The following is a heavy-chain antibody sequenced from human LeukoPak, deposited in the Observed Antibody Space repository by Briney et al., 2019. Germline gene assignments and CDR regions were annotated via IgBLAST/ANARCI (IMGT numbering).Heavy chain of an antibody. D-gene: IGHD6-19*01. CDR1: GLTFSRYS. CDR3: AKCSGWFVRGKDYYYYYMDV. J-gene: IGHJ6*03. Sequence: PGGSLRLSCAAPGLTFSRYSMNWVRQAPGKGLEWVSSISSGSSYIYYADSVKGRFTISRDNSKDTLYLQMNSLRAEDTAVYYCAKCSGWFVRGKDYYYYYMDVWGKGTTVTVSS. CDR2: ISSGSSYI. V-gene: IGHV3-21*04.